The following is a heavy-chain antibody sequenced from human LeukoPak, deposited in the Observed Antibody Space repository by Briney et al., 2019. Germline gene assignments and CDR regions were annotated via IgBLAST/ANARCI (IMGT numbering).Heavy chain of an antibody. CDR1: GFSLIARGVG. J-gene: IGHJ4*02. Sequence: SGPTLVKPTQTLTLTFTFSGFSLIARGVGVGWIRQPPGKAPEWLALIYWYDDRRYSLSRKSRLPFTKDASKQHVVLTMTNMEPVDTPTYHCAHRPEYASSRYYDYWGQGNLVRVSS. CDR3: AHRPEYASSRYYDY. CDR2: IYWYDDR. V-gene: IGHV2-5*01. D-gene: IGHD3-22*01.